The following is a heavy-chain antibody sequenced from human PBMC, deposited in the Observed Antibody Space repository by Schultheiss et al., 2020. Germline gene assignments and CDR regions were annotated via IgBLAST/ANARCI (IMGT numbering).Heavy chain of an antibody. D-gene: IGHD3-10*01. CDR1: GYTFTSFG. Sequence: GESLKISCKASGYTFTSFGVSWVRRAPGQGLEWMGWISAYNGNTNYAQKFQGRVTITRDTSASTAYMELSSLRSEDTAVYYCARERSGSYFDYWGQGTLVTVYS. V-gene: IGHV1-18*01. J-gene: IGHJ4*02. CDR3: ARERSGSYFDY. CDR2: ISAYNGNT.